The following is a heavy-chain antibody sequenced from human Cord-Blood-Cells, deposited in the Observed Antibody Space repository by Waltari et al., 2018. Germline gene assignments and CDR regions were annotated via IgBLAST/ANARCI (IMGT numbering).Heavy chain of an antibody. V-gene: IGHV4-39*01. CDR1: GGSISSSSYY. CDR3: ASLIVATIDY. J-gene: IGHJ4*02. D-gene: IGHD5-12*01. Sequence: QLRLQESGPGLVKPSETLSLTCTVSGGSISSSSYYWGWVRQPPGKGLEWIGSIYYSGSTYYNPSLKSRVTISVDTSKNQFSLKLSSVTAADTAVYYCASLIVATIDYWGQGTLVTVSS. CDR2: IYYSGST.